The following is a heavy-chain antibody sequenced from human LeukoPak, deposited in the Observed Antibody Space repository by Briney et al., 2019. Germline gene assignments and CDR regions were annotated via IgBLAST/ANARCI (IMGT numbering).Heavy chain of an antibody. Sequence: SETLSLTCAVYGGSFSGYYWSWIRQPPGEGLEWMGEINHSGSTNYNPSLKSRVTISVDTSKTQFSLKLSSVTAADTAVYYYARPLTYYYGSGSYYRHPFDYWGQGTLVTVSS. CDR1: GGSFSGYY. J-gene: IGHJ4*02. CDR2: INHSGST. V-gene: IGHV4-34*01. D-gene: IGHD3-10*01. CDR3: ARPLTYYYGSGSYYRHPFDY.